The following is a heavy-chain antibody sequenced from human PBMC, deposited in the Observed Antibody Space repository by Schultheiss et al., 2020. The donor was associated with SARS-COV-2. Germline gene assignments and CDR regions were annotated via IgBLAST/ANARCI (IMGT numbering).Heavy chain of an antibody. CDR1: GGSISYYY. V-gene: IGHV4-59*01. J-gene: IGHJ3*02. CDR2: INYIGST. Sequence: SETLSLTCSVSGGSISYYYWTWIRQPPGKGLEWIGYINYIGSTNYNPSLKSRVTISVDTSKNQFSLKLSSVTAADTAVYYCAREGVGIIVVVPAGRDAFDIWGQGTMVTVSS. D-gene: IGHD2-2*01. CDR3: AREGVGIIVVVPAGRDAFDI.